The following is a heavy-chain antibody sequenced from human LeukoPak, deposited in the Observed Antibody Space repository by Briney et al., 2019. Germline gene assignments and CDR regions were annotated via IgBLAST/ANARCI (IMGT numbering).Heavy chain of an antibody. Sequence: GGSLRLSCAASGFTFSSYAMSWVRQAPGKGLEWVSGISGSGGSTYFADSVKGRFTISRDNSMNTLYLQLNSLRVEDTAVYYCAKAIITYYYDSSGYYFLTFDYWGQGTLVTVSS. D-gene: IGHD3-22*01. CDR1: GFTFSSYA. CDR2: ISGSGGST. CDR3: AKAIITYYYDSSGYYFLTFDY. V-gene: IGHV3-23*01. J-gene: IGHJ4*02.